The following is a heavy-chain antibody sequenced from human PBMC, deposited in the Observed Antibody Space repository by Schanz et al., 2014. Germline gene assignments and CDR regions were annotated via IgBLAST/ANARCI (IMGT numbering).Heavy chain of an antibody. D-gene: IGHD1-26*01. CDR2: VSHDGHRD. V-gene: IGHV3-30-3*01. J-gene: IGHJ6*03. Sequence: VHLEESGGGVVQPGRSLRLSCAASGFTFHTYDMHWVRQAPGKGLEWVAQVSHDGHRDFYADSVKGRFTVSRDNNWKKMSLQRNSVKSEDTTIYHWARENSGGDYPAVTYYIDVWGKGTTVNGSS. CDR1: GFTFHTYD. CDR3: ARENSGGDYPAVTYYIDV.